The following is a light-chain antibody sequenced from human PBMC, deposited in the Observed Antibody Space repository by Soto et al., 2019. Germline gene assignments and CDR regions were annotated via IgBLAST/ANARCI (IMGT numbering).Light chain of an antibody. CDR3: QQTSSTPLT. CDR2: GAS. CDR1: QSVNYY. J-gene: IGKJ4*01. V-gene: IGKV1-39*01. Sequence: IQMTQSPSSVSASVGDRVSITCLASQSVNYYLNWYQQTPGKAPKLLIYGASSLQSGVPSRFSGSGSGTDFTLSITSLQPEDFAAYYCQQTSSTPLTFGGGTKVDIK.